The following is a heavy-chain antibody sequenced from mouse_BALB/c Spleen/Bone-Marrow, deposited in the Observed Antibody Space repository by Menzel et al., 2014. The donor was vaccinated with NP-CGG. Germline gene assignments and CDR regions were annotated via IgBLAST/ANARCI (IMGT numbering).Heavy chain of an antibody. Sequence: EVQLVESGGGLVQPGGSLKLSCVASGFTFSSYGMSWVRQTPDKRLELVATINNNGGSTYYPDSVKGQFTISRDNAKNTLYLQMSSLKSEDTAMYYCARVYGWYFDVWGAGTTLTVSS. J-gene: IGHJ1*01. CDR1: GFTFSSYG. CDR2: INNNGGST. D-gene: IGHD1-1*01. CDR3: ARVYGWYFDV. V-gene: IGHV5-6-3*01.